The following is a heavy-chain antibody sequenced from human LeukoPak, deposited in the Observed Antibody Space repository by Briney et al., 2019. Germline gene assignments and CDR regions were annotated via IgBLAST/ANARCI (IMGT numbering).Heavy chain of an antibody. D-gene: IGHD6-13*01. J-gene: IGHJ6*02. CDR1: GGSISSYY. CDR2: INHSGST. Sequence: SETLSLTCTVSGGSISSYYWSWIRRPPGKGLEWIGEINHSGSTNYNPSLKSRVTISVDTSKNQFSLKLSSVTAADTAVYYCARAPSYIAAAGAPYYYGMDVWGQGTTVTVSS. CDR3: ARAPSYIAAAGAPYYYGMDV. V-gene: IGHV4-34*01.